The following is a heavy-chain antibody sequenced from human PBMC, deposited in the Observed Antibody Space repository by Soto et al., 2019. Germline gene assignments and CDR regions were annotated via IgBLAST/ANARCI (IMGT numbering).Heavy chain of an antibody. CDR2: ISWDGGST. D-gene: IGHD3-10*01. Sequence: GGSLRLSCAASGFTFDDYTLHWVRQAPGTGLEWVSLISWDGGSTYYADSVQGRFTISRDNSKNSLYLQMNSLRTEDTALYYCAKDTGRAYGSRINYYGMDVWGQGTTVTVSS. CDR1: GFTFDDYT. J-gene: IGHJ6*02. CDR3: AKDTGRAYGSRINYYGMDV. V-gene: IGHV3-43*01.